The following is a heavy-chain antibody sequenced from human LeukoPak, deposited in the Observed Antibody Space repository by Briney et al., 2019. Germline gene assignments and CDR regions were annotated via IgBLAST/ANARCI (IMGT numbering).Heavy chain of an antibody. CDR1: GGSISSYY. Sequence: SETLSLTCTVSGGSISSYYWSWIRQPAGKGLEWIGRIHTSGSTNYNPSLKSRLTWSGDTSKDQFSLKLSSVTAADTAVYYCARHVGELRWPHFDYWGQGTLVTVSS. CDR3: ARHVGELRWPHFDY. D-gene: IGHD4-23*01. J-gene: IGHJ4*02. CDR2: IHTSGST. V-gene: IGHV4-4*07.